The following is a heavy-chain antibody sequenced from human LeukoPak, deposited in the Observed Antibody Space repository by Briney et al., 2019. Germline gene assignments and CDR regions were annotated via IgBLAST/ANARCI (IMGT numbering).Heavy chain of an antibody. J-gene: IGHJ4*02. Sequence: SETLSLTCTVSGGSISSGDYYWSWIRQPPGKGLEWIGYIYYSGSTNYNPSLKSRVTISVDTSKNQFSLKLSSVTAADTAVYYCARVASSPFSSSWKYYFDYWGQGTLVTVSS. CDR2: IYYSGST. CDR3: ARVASSPFSSSWKYYFDY. V-gene: IGHV4-61*08. D-gene: IGHD6-13*01. CDR1: GGSISSGDYY.